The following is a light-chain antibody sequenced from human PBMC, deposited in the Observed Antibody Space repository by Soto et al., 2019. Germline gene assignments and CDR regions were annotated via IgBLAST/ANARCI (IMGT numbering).Light chain of an antibody. CDR2: LNSDGSH. CDR1: SGHSSYA. J-gene: IGLJ1*01. Sequence: QPVLTQSPSASASLGASVKLTCTLTSGHSSYAIAWHQQQPEKGPPYLMKLNSDGSHSKGDGIPDRFSGSSSGAERYLIISILQSEDEADYYCQTWGTGIHVFGTGTKLTVL. V-gene: IGLV4-69*01. CDR3: QTWGTGIHV.